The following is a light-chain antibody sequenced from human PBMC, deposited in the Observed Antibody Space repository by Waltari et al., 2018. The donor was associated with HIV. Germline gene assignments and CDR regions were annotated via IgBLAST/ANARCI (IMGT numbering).Light chain of an antibody. CDR3: LHHNSYSLIYT. Sequence: DIQMTQSPSSLSASVGDRVTVTCRASQGIRNDLAWYQHKAGKAPKRLVYATPNLQSGFPSRFSGSGSGTAFTLTISNLQPEDFATYFCLHHNSYSLIYTFGQGTKLEIK. CDR1: QGIRND. CDR2: ATP. V-gene: IGKV1-17*02. J-gene: IGKJ2*01.